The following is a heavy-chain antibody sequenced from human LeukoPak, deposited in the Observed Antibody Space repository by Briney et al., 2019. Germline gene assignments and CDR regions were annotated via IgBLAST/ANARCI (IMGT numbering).Heavy chain of an antibody. D-gene: IGHD4-11*01. V-gene: IGHV4-34*01. CDR1: GGSISSYY. Sequence: PSETLSLTCAVSGGSISSYYWSWIRQPPGKGLEWIGEINHSGSANYNPSLKSRVTISVDTSKNQFSLKLSSVTAADTAVYYCARAHSESYYMDVWGKGTTVTVSS. CDR3: ARAHSESYYMDV. CDR2: INHSGSA. J-gene: IGHJ6*03.